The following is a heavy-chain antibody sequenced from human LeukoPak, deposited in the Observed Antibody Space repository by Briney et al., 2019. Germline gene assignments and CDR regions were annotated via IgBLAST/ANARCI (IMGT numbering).Heavy chain of an antibody. CDR3: ARGDYYYDSSGYYLLGLDY. CDR2: INPNSGGT. D-gene: IGHD3-22*01. V-gene: IGHV1-2*02. Sequence: ASVKVSCKPSGYTFTGYCLNWVRQAPGQGLEWMGWINPNSGGTNYAQKFQGRVTMTRDTSISTAYMELSRLRSDDTAVYYCARGDYYYDSSGYYLLGLDYWGQGTLVTVSS. J-gene: IGHJ4*02. CDR1: GYTFTGYC.